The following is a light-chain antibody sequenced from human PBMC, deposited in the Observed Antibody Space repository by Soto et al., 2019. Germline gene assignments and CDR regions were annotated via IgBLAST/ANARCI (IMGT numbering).Light chain of an antibody. CDR1: QSVSSSS. CDR3: QQYGSSPWT. V-gene: IGKV3-20*01. CDR2: GAS. J-gene: IGKJ1*01. Sequence: EIVLTQSPGPLSLSPGEKATLSCRASQSVSSSSLAWYQQKPGQAPRLLIYGASSRATGIPDRFSGSGSGTDFTLTISRLEPEDFAVYYCQQYGSSPWTFGQGTKVEIK.